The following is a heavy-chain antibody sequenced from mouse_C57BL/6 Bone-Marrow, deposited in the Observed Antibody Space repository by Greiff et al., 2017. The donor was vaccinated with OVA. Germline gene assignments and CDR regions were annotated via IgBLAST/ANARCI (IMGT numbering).Heavy chain of an antibody. D-gene: IGHD1-1*01. J-gene: IGHJ1*03. CDR2: INPNNGGT. CDR1: GYTFTDYY. CDR3: AILYYYGSRGYFDV. Sequence: VQLQQSGPELVKPGASVKISCKASGYTFTDYYMNWVKQSHGKSLEWIGDINPNNGGTSYNQKFKGKATLTVDKSSSTAYMELRSLTSEDSAVYYCAILYYYGSRGYFDVWGTGTTVTVSS. V-gene: IGHV1-26*01.